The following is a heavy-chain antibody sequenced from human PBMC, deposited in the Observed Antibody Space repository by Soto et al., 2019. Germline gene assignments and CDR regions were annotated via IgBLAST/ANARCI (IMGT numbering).Heavy chain of an antibody. D-gene: IGHD1-7*01. CDR3: ARHTGTTPNI. CDR2: IYYSGST. CDR1: GGSISTDHYH. V-gene: IGHV4-39*01. Sequence: PSETLSLTCTVSGGSISTDHYHWTWIRQAPGKGLEWIGNIYYSGSTYYNPSLKSRVTISVDTSKNQFSLKLSSVTAADTAVYYCARHTGTTPNIWGQGTMVTVSS. J-gene: IGHJ3*02.